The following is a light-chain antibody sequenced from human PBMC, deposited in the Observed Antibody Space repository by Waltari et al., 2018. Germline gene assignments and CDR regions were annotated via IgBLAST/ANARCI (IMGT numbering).Light chain of an antibody. CDR2: DVS. J-gene: IGLJ1*01. CDR1: HSDIGAYDY. Sequence: QSALTQPASVSGSLGQSLTISCTGTHSDIGAYDYVYWYQQHPGKAPKLILFDVSHRPAGSSNRFSGSKSGDTASLTISGLQPEDEADYYCSSYSYITTLQIFGTGTRLTV. CDR3: SSYSYITTLQI. V-gene: IGLV2-14*01.